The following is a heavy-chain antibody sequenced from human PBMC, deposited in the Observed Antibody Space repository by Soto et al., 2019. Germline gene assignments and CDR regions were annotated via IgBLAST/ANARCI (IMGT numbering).Heavy chain of an antibody. CDR3: ARESRHNRNDDAFDI. V-gene: IGHV1-69*12. CDR1: GGTFSSYA. CDR2: IIPIFGTA. D-gene: IGHD1-20*01. Sequence: QVQLVQSGAEVKKPGSSVKDSCKASGGTFSSYAISWVRQAPGQGLEWMGGIIPIFGTANYAQKFQGRVTINEDESTSTAYMELSSLRSEDTAVYYCARESRHNRNDDAFDIWGQGTMVTVSS. J-gene: IGHJ3*02.